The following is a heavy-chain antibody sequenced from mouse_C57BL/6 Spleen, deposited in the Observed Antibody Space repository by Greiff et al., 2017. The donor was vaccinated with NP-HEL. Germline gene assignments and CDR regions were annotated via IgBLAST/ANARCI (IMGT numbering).Heavy chain of an antibody. J-gene: IGHJ2*01. CDR3: AREGDYDGGYFDY. V-gene: IGHV2-2*01. D-gene: IGHD2-4*01. Sequence: QVQLKESGPGLVQPSQSLSITCTVSGFSLTSYGVHWVRQSPGKGLEWLGVIWRGGSTDYNAAFISRLSISKDNSKSKVFCKMNSLQADDTAIDYCAREGDYDGGYFDYWGQGTTLTVSS. CDR2: IWRGGST. CDR1: GFSLTSYG.